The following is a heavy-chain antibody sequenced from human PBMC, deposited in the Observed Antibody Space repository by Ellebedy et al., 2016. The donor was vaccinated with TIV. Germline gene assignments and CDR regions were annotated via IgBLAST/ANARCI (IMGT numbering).Heavy chain of an antibody. Sequence: SETLSLXXTVSGDSISGRYWSWIRQPAGKGLEWIGRLFNHRDINHNPSLRSRMSMSADTAKNQFSLRLTPVTAADTAVYFCARHPSDLLEWMSFDYWGQGILVVVST. CDR2: LFNHRDI. CDR1: GDSISGRY. CDR3: ARHPSDLLEWMSFDY. D-gene: IGHD3-3*01. V-gene: IGHV4-4*07. J-gene: IGHJ4*02.